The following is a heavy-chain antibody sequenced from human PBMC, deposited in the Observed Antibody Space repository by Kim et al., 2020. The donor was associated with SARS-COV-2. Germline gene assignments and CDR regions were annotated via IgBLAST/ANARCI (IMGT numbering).Heavy chain of an antibody. CDR3: ATPAPGFGELFHAAGY. V-gene: IGHV3-33*01. D-gene: IGHD3-10*01. CDR1: GFTFSSYG. J-gene: IGHJ4*02. CDR2: IWYDGSNK. Sequence: GGSLRLSCAASGFTFSSYGMHWVRQAPGKGLEWVAVIWYDGSNKYYADSVKGRFTISRDNSKNTLYLQMNSLRAEDTAVYYCATPAPGFGELFHAAGYWGQGTLVTVSS.